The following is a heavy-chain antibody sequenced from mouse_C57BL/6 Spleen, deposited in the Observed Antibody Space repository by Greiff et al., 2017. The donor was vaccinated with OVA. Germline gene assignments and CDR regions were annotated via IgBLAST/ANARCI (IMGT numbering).Heavy chain of an antibody. Sequence: VKLQESGAELVRPGASVKLSCKASGYTFTDYYINWVKQRPGQGLEWIARIYPGSGNTYYNEKFKGKATLTAEKSSSTAYMQLSSLTSEDSAVYFCAREEDYGRAMDYWGQGTSVTVSS. V-gene: IGHV1-76*01. CDR3: AREEDYGRAMDY. D-gene: IGHD1-1*01. CDR2: IYPGSGNT. CDR1: GYTFTDYY. J-gene: IGHJ4*01.